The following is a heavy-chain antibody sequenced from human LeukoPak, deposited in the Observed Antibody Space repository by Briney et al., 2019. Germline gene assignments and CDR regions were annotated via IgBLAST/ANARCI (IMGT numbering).Heavy chain of an antibody. CDR2: ITLDGIST. CDR1: GFPFRSYA. J-gene: IGHJ4*02. Sequence: PGGSLRLSCAASGFPFRSYAMHWVRQAPGKGLEYVSAITLDGISTYYANSVKGRFTISRDNSKNTLYLQMGTLRPEDTAVYYCARERQNKDFWSGGDYWGQGTLVTVSS. D-gene: IGHD3-3*01. CDR3: ARERQNKDFWSGGDY. V-gene: IGHV3-64*01.